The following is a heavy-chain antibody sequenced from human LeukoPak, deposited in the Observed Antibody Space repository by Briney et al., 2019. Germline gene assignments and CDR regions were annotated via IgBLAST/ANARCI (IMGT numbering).Heavy chain of an antibody. CDR3: AKDMVWGWFFDL. J-gene: IGHJ2*01. V-gene: IGHV3-21*04. Sequence: PGGSLRLSCAGSGFTFSAYSMNWVRQAPGKGLEWVSSISGSSTYIYYADSVKGRFTISRDNAKNSLYLQMNSLRTEDTAFYYCAKDMVWGWFFDLWGRGTLVTVSS. CDR1: GFTFSAYS. CDR2: ISGSSTYI. D-gene: IGHD3-10*01.